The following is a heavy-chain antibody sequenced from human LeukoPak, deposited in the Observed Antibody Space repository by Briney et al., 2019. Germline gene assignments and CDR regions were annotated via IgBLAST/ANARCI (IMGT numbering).Heavy chain of an antibody. CDR1: GGSISSSSYY. D-gene: IGHD4-23*01. J-gene: IGHJ4*02. CDR2: IYYSGST. V-gene: IGHV4-39*01. Sequence: SETLSLTCTVSGGSISSSSYYWGWIRQPPGKGLEWIGSIYYSGSTYYNPSLKSRVTISVDTSKNQFSLKLSSVTAADTAMYYCARLHGGNSPIDYWGQGTLVTVSS. CDR3: ARLHGGNSPIDY.